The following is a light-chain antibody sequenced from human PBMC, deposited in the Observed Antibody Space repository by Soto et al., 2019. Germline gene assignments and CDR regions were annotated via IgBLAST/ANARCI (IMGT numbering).Light chain of an antibody. CDR1: SSDIGGYDV. CDR3: SSYTSSSTLV. CDR2: EVA. Sequence: QSALTQPASVSGSPGQTITISCTGTSSDIGGYDVVSWYQQHPGKAPKLLIYEVAKRPSGVSNRFSGSKSGNTASLTISGLQAEDEADYYCSSYTSSSTLVFGGGTKVTVL. J-gene: IGLJ2*01. V-gene: IGLV2-14*02.